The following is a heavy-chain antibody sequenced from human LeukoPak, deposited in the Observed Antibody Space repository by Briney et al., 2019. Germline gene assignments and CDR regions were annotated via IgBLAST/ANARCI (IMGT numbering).Heavy chain of an antibody. V-gene: IGHV1-18*04. CDR2: INSYNGYT. D-gene: IGHD5-12*01. Sequence: ASVKVSCKTSGYTFTSYDISWVQQAPGQGLEWMGWINSYNGYTNYTQKLQGRVTMTTDTSTRTVSMELRSLRSDDTAMYYCARHGLYSGHEWDYWGQGTLVTVSS. CDR1: GYTFTSYD. J-gene: IGHJ4*02. CDR3: ARHGLYSGHEWDY.